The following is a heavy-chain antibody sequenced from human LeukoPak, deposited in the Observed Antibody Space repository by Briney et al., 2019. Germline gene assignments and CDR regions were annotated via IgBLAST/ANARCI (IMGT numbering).Heavy chain of an antibody. CDR2: INPNSGGT. V-gene: IGHV1-2*02. Sequence: ASVKVSCKASGYTFTGYYMHWVRQAPGQGLEWMGWINPNSGGTNYAQKFQGRVTLTRDTSISTAYMELSRLRSDDTAVYYCARDTARITIFGVAKYMDVWGKGTTVTVSS. CDR3: ARDTARITIFGVAKYMDV. J-gene: IGHJ6*03. CDR1: GYTFTGYY. D-gene: IGHD3-3*01.